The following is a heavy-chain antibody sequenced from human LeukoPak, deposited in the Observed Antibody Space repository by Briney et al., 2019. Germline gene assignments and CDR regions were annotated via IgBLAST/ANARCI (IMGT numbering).Heavy chain of an antibody. CDR1: GFTFSNDC. J-gene: IGHJ4*02. CDR3: TTEWGPASALFTDRFYFDY. D-gene: IGHD3-16*01. V-gene: IGHV3-15*04. CDR2: IAANTDGGTA. Sequence: GGSLRLSCAASGFTFSNDCMTWVRQAPGKGLEWVGRIAANTDGGTADYAAPVKGRFTISRDDSKDTLYLQMDSLRPEDTAVYYCTTEWGPASALFTDRFYFDYWGQGTLVTVSS.